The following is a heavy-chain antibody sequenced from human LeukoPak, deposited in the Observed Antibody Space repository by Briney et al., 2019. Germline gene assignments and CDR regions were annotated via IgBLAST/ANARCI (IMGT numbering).Heavy chain of an antibody. CDR3: ARIGRDYSNLNWFDP. V-gene: IGHV1-2*02. Sequence: EASVKVSCKASGYTFTGYCIHWVRQAPGQGLEWMGRINPNSGGTNYAQKFQGRVTMTRDTSISTAYMELSSLRSDDTAMYYCARIGRDYSNLNWFDPWGQGTLVTVSS. CDR1: GYTFTGYC. CDR2: INPNSGGT. J-gene: IGHJ5*02. D-gene: IGHD4-11*01.